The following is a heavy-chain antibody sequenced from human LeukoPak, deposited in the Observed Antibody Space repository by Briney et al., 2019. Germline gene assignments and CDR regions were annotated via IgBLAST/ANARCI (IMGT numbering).Heavy chain of an antibody. CDR3: AREITEDCSSTSCYEFDY. CDR2: IIPILGIA. J-gene: IGHJ4*02. V-gene: IGHV1-69*04. Sequence: ASVKVSCKASGGTFSSYAISWVRQAPGQGLEWMGRIIPILGIANYAQKFQGRVTITADKSTSTAYMELSSLRSEDTAVYYCAREITEDCSSTSCYEFDYWGQGTLVTVSS. D-gene: IGHD2-2*01. CDR1: GGTFSSYA.